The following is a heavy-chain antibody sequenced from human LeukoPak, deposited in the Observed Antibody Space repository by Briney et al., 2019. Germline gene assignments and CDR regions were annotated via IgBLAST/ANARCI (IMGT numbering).Heavy chain of an antibody. CDR2: IRNKANGGTA. CDR3: SRAYSTGWLGINDY. V-gene: IGHV3-49*04. Sequence: GGSLRLSCTASGFTFSDYAMTWVRQAPGKGLEWVGFIRNKANGGTADYAASVKGRFNISRDDSKTIAYLQMNSLKTEDTAVYFCSRAYSTGWLGINDYWGQGVLVTVSS. CDR1: GFTFSDYA. D-gene: IGHD6-19*01. J-gene: IGHJ4*02.